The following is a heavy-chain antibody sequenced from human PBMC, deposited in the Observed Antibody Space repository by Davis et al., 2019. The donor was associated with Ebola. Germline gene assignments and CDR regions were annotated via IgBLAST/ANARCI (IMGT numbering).Heavy chain of an antibody. CDR1: GYTFPNYF. D-gene: IGHD4/OR15-4a*01. Sequence: AASVKVSCKASGYTFPNYFLHWVRQAPGQGLEWMGFITPGSGRTGYAQKLQGRVIMTEDTLTNIAYMELSGLTSEDTAVYYCSPDPVLTAKYVWGQGTLVSVSS. CDR2: ITPGSGRT. V-gene: IGHV1-46*04. CDR3: SPDPVLTAKYV. J-gene: IGHJ4*02.